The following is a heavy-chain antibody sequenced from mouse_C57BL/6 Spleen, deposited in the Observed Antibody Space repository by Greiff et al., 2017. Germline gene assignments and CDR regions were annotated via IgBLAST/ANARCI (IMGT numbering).Heavy chain of an antibody. V-gene: IGHV1-69*01. Sequence: QVQLQQPGAELVMPGASVKLSCKASGYTFTSYWMHWVKQRPGQGLEWIGEIDPSDSYTKYNQKFKGKSTLTVDKSSSTAYRQLSSLTSVDSAVYYCARGLIYYGSSHWYFDVWGTGTTVTVSS. CDR1: GYTFTSYW. CDR3: ARGLIYYGSSHWYFDV. J-gene: IGHJ1*03. CDR2: IDPSDSYT. D-gene: IGHD1-1*01.